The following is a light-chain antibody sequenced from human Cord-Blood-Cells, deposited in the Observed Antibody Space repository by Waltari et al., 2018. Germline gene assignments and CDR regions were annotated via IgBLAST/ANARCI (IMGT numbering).Light chain of an antibody. CDR1: QRVRSNY. CDR3: QQYGSSLT. V-gene: IGKV3-20*01. CDR2: GAS. J-gene: IGKJ4*01. Sequence: VLTQSPGTLYLSAGERATLSCRASQRVRSNYLAWYQQKPGQAPRLLIHGASSRATGIPDMCSGSCSATDFTLTTSRLHHEDFAVYYYQQYGSSLTFGRGTKVEIK.